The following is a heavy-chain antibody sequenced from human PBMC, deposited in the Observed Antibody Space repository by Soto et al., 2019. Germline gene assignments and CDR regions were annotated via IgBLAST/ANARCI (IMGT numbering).Heavy chain of an antibody. Sequence: PGGSLRLSCAASGFTFSSYEMNWVRQAPGKGLEWVSYISSSGSTIYYADSVEGRFTISRDNAKNSLYLQMNSLRAEDTAVYYCARGDYYDSSGYPYWGQGTLVTVSS. V-gene: IGHV3-48*03. J-gene: IGHJ4*02. CDR1: GFTFSSYE. CDR3: ARGDYYDSSGYPY. D-gene: IGHD3-22*01. CDR2: ISSSGSTI.